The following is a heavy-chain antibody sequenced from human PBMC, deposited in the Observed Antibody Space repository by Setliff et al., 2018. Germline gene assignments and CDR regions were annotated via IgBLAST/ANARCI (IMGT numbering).Heavy chain of an antibody. CDR3: SRLVRFCTRVACQTLSGGEF. V-gene: IGHV1-18*01. Sequence: ASVKVSCKASGYTFTDYGVTWVRQAPGQGLEWVGWISPYSGNTYYAPKFQGRVTLTTDTSTNTAYMELRSLGSDDTAVYYCSRLVRFCTRVACQTLSGGEFWGQGTLVTVSS. CDR1: GYTFTDYG. J-gene: IGHJ1*01. CDR2: ISPYSGNT. D-gene: IGHD2-8*01.